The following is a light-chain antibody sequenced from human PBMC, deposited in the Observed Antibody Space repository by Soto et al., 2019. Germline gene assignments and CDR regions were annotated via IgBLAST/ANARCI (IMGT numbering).Light chain of an antibody. CDR2: GAS. J-gene: IGKJ2*01. Sequence: EIVLTQSPGTLSLSPGERATLSCRASQSVSSSYLAWYQQKPGQAPRLLIYGASSRAIGIPDRFSGSGSGTDFTLTITRLEPADFAVYYCQQYGSSLVPFGQGTKLEIK. CDR1: QSVSSSY. V-gene: IGKV3-20*01. CDR3: QQYGSSLVP.